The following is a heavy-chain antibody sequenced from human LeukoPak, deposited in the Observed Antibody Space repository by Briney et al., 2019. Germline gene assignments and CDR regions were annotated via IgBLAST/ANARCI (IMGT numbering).Heavy chain of an antibody. Sequence: GRSLRLSCAASGFTFSSYGMHWVRQAPGKGLEWVAVIWYDGSNKYYADSVKGRFTISRDNSENTLYLQMNSLRAEDTAVYYCAKDMGQSDYYMDVWGKGTTVTVSS. J-gene: IGHJ6*03. CDR3: AKDMGQSDYYMDV. V-gene: IGHV3-33*06. D-gene: IGHD3-10*01. CDR2: IWYDGSNK. CDR1: GFTFSSYG.